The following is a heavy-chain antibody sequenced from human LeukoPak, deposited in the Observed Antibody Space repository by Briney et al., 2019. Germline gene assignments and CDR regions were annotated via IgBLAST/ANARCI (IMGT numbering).Heavy chain of an antibody. V-gene: IGHV1-69*13. CDR1: GGTFSSYA. Sequence: ASVKVSCKASGGTFSSYAISWVRQAPGQGLEWMGGIIPIFGTANYAQKFQGRVTITADESTSTAYMELGSLRSEDTAVYYCARTFLISSLHFDPWGQGTLVTVSS. J-gene: IGHJ5*02. D-gene: IGHD2-8*01. CDR2: IIPIFGTA. CDR3: ARTFLISSLHFDP.